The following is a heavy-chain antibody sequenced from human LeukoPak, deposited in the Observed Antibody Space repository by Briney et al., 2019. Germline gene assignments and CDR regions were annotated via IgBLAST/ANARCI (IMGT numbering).Heavy chain of an antibody. CDR1: NYTFASYG. V-gene: IGHV1-18*01. J-gene: IGHJ3*02. D-gene: IGHD2-2*01. CDR3: ARARRSYCSSTSCHPAFDI. Sequence: ASVKVSCKASNYTFASYGLSWVRQAPGQGLEWMGWISAYNGNTNYAQKLQGRVTMTTDTSTSTAYMELRSLRSDDTAVYYCARARRSYCSSTSCHPAFDIWGQGTMVTVSS. CDR2: ISAYNGNT.